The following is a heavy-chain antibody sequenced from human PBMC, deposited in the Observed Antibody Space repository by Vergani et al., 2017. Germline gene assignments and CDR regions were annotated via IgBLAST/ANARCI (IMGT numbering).Heavy chain of an antibody. J-gene: IGHJ5*02. D-gene: IGHD6-19*01. V-gene: IGHV4-34*01. CDR3: ARGGDSRGSP. CDR2: INHSGST. Sequence: VQLVESGGGVVRPGGSLRLSCAASGFTFDDYGMSWVRQAPGKGLEWIGEINHSGSTNYNPSLKSRVTISVDTSKNQFSLKLSSVTAADTAVYYCARGGDSRGSPWGQGTLVTVSS. CDR1: GFTFDDYG.